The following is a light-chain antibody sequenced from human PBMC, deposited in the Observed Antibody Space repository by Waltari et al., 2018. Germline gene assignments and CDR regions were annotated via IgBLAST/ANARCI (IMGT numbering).Light chain of an antibody. Sequence: DIVMTQSPDSLAVSLGERPPINCKSSQSVLYSSNNKNYLSWYQQKPGQPPKLLIYWASTRESGVPDRFSGSGSGTDFTLTISSLQAEDVAVYYCQQYYSTLLFTFGPGTKVDIK. CDR2: WAS. J-gene: IGKJ3*01. V-gene: IGKV4-1*01. CDR1: QSVLYSSNNKNY. CDR3: QQYYSTLLFT.